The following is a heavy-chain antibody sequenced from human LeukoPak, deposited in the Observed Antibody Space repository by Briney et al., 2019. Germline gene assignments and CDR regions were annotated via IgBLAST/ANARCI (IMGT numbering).Heavy chain of an antibody. CDR2: IKSKTDGGTT. Sequence: GGSLRLSCAASGFTFSNAWMSWVRQAPGKGLEWIGRIKSKTDGGTTDYAAPVKGRFTFSRDDSKSTVYLQMNSLKTEDTALYYCATDLLDYWGQGTLVTVCS. CDR3: ATDLLDY. CDR1: GFTFSNAW. D-gene: IGHD2-15*01. J-gene: IGHJ4*02. V-gene: IGHV3-15*01.